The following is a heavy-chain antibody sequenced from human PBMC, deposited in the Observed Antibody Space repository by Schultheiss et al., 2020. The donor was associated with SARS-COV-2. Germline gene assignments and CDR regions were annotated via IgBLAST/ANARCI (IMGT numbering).Heavy chain of an antibody. Sequence: ASVKVSCKASGYTFTGYYMHWVRQAPGQGLEWMGRINPNSGGTNYAQKFQGRVTMTRDTSISTAYMEVSSLRSEDTAVYYCATWEERSGSYLGQSEGDYWGQGTLVTVSS. J-gene: IGHJ4*02. CDR3: ATWEERSGSYLGQSEGDY. D-gene: IGHD1-26*01. CDR1: GYTFTGYY. CDR2: INPNSGGT. V-gene: IGHV1-2*06.